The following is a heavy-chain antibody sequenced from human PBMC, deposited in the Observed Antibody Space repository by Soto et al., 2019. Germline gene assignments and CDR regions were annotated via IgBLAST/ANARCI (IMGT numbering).Heavy chain of an antibody. D-gene: IGHD3-22*01. CDR2: ISAYNGNT. J-gene: IGHJ6*02. Sequence: GASVKVSCKASGYTFTSYGISWVRQAPGQGLEWMGWISAYNGNTNYAQKLQGRVTMTADTSTSTAYMELRSLRSDDTAVYYCARGGDEVVYDSSGYYPHYYYYYGMDVWGQGTTVTVSS. CDR3: ARGGDEVVYDSSGYYPHYYYYYGMDV. CDR1: GYTFTSYG. V-gene: IGHV1-18*01.